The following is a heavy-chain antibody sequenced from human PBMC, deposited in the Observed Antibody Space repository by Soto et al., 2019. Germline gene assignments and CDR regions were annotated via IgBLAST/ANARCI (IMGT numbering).Heavy chain of an antibody. Sequence: KSSETLSLTCTVSGGSISSGDYYWSWIRQPPGKGLGWIGYIYYSGSTYYNPSLKSRVTISVDTSKTQFSLKLSSVTAADTAVYYCARDRRTGTLEIGTYGMYVWGQGTTVTVSS. J-gene: IGHJ6*02. CDR2: IYYSGST. CDR3: ARDRRTGTLEIGTYGMYV. V-gene: IGHV4-30-4*01. D-gene: IGHD1-7*01. CDR1: GGSISSGDYY.